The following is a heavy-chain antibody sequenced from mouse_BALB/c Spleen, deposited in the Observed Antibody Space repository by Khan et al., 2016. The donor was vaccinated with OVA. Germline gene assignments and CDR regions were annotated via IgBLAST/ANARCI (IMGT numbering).Heavy chain of an antibody. D-gene: IGHD1-1*01. CDR3: ARRFYYGHWYFDV. Sequence: EVQLQESGPGLVKPSQSLSLTCTVTGYSITSDYAWNWIRQLPGNKLEWMAYISYSGSTGYNPSLKSRVSITRDTSKHPFFLQLNSLTTEDTATYYCARRFYYGHWYFDVWGAGTPVTVSS. V-gene: IGHV3-2*02. CDR2: ISYSGST. J-gene: IGHJ1*01. CDR1: GYSITSDYA.